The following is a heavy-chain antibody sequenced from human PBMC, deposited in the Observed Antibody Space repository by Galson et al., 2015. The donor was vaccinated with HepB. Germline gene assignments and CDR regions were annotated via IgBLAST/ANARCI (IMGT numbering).Heavy chain of an antibody. V-gene: IGHV1-69*04. CDR3: RVVDYGMDV. D-gene: IGHD2-15*01. CDR1: GYTFTSYA. J-gene: IGHJ6*02. CDR2: IIPILGIA. Sequence: SVKVSCKASGYTFTSYAMHWVRQAPGQGLEWKGRIIPILGIANYAQKFQGRVTITADKSTSTVYMELSSLRSEDTAVYYCRVVDYGMDVWGQGTTVTVSS.